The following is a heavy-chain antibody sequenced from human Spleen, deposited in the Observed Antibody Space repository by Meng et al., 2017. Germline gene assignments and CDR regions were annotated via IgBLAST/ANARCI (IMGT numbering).Heavy chain of an antibody. Sequence: SETLSLTCTVSGGSISSYYWSWIRQPAGKGLEWIGRLYSSGSTNYNPSLKSRVTISVDTSKNQFSLKLSSVTAADTAVYYCARGFVRSYYDSSGYYRIDYWGQGTLVTVSS. V-gene: IGHV4-4*07. CDR1: GGSISSYY. CDR3: ARGFVRSYYDSSGYYRIDY. CDR2: LYSSGST. J-gene: IGHJ4*02. D-gene: IGHD3-22*01.